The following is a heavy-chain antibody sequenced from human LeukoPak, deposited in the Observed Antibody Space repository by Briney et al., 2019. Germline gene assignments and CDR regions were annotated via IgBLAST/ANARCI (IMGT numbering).Heavy chain of an antibody. CDR2: IYYSGST. V-gene: IGHV4-61*01. CDR1: GGSVSSGSYY. D-gene: IGHD3-22*01. Sequence: SETLSLTCTVSGGSVSSGSYYWSWIRQPPGKGLEWIGYIYYSGSTNYNPSLKSRVTISVDTSKNQFSLKLSSVTAADTAVYYCARDTPDSSGYLSGMDVWGQGTTVTVSS. CDR3: ARDTPDSSGYLSGMDV. J-gene: IGHJ6*02.